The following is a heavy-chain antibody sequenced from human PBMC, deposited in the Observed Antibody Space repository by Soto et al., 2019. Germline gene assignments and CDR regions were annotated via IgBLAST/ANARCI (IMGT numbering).Heavy chain of an antibody. CDR1: GGSISSYY. D-gene: IGHD5-18*01. Sequence: QVQLQESGPGLVKPSETLSLTCTVSGGSISSYYWSWIRQPPGKGLEWIGYIYYSGSTNYNPSLKSRVTISVDTSKNQFTLKLSSVTAADTAVYYCARGGRGYSPSEFDYWGQGTLVTVSS. CDR2: IYYSGST. CDR3: ARGGRGYSPSEFDY. J-gene: IGHJ4*02. V-gene: IGHV4-59*01.